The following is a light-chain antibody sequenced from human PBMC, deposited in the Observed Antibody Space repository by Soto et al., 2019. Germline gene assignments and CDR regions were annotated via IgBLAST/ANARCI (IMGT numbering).Light chain of an antibody. J-gene: IGLJ2*01. V-gene: IGLV3-21*04. CDR3: QGWDSSSDRYVV. Sequence: SYELTQPPSVSVAPGKTARITCGGNNIGSKSVHWYQQKPGQAPVLVIYYDSDRPSGIPERFSGSNSGNTATLTISRVEAGDEADYYCQGWDSSSDRYVVFGGGTKLTVL. CDR1: NIGSKS. CDR2: YDS.